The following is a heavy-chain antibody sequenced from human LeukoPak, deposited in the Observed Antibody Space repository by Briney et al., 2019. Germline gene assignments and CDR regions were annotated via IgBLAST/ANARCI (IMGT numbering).Heavy chain of an antibody. Sequence: GSSVTVSCKASVYTFPNYGISWVRQAPGQGLEGMGWINAYNGNTNYPQKLQGRVTMTTDTSTSTAYMELRSLRSDDTAVYYCARGAVVVVPAAISYYYYGMDVWGQGTTVTVSS. CDR1: VYTFPNYG. J-gene: IGHJ6*02. D-gene: IGHD2-2*01. CDR2: INAYNGNT. CDR3: ARGAVVVVPAAISYYYYGMDV. V-gene: IGHV1-18*01.